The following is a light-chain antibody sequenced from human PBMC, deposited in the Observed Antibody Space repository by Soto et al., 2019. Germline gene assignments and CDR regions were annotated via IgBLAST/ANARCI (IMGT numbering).Light chain of an antibody. V-gene: IGKV1-39*01. CDR3: LQTYTVPRT. CDR1: QSISTS. CDR2: DAS. J-gene: IGKJ2*01. Sequence: DIQMTHSPSSLSASVGDRVTITCRASQSISTSLCWFQQKPGRAPKLLISDASTLQSGVPSRFSGSGFGTDFTLTISSLQPEDFAAYYCLQTYTVPRTFGQGTNLDIK.